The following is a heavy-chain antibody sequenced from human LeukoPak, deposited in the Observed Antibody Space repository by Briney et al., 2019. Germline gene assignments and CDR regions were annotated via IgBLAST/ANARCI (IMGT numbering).Heavy chain of an antibody. V-gene: IGHV3-33*01. CDR1: GFTFSSYG. J-gene: IGHJ3*02. D-gene: IGHD3-10*01. CDR2: IWYDGSNK. CDR3: ARRGEGDAFDI. Sequence: PGRSLRLSCAASGFTFSSYGMHWVRQAPGKGLEWVTLIWYDGSNKNYADSVKDRFTISRDNSKNTVYLQMNGLRVEDTAVYYCARRGEGDAFDIWGQGTMVTVSS.